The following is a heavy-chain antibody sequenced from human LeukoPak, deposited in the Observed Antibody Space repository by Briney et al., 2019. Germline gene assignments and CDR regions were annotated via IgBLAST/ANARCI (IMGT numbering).Heavy chain of an antibody. V-gene: IGHV4-59*08. CDR2: IYYSGST. CDR1: GGSISSYY. CDR3: ARQGYSSGPFDY. D-gene: IGHD6-19*01. J-gene: IGHJ4*02. Sequence: SETLSLTCTVSGGSISSYYWSWIRRPPGKGLEWIGYIYYSGSTNYNPSLKSRVTISVDTSKNQFSLKLSSVTAADTAVYYCARQGYSSGPFDYWGQGTLVTVSS.